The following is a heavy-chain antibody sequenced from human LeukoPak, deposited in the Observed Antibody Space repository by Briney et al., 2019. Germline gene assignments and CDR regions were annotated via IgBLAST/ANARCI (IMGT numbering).Heavy chain of an antibody. V-gene: IGHV1-2*02. D-gene: IGHD2-2*01. CDR1: GYTFTGYY. Sequence: ASVKVSCKASGYTFTGYYMHWVRQAPGQGLEWMGWINPNSGGTNYAQKFQGRVTMTRDTSISTAYTELSRLRSDDTAVYYCARGPDCSSISCYYYYMDVWGKGTTVTVSS. J-gene: IGHJ6*03. CDR3: ARGPDCSSISCYYYYMDV. CDR2: INPNSGGT.